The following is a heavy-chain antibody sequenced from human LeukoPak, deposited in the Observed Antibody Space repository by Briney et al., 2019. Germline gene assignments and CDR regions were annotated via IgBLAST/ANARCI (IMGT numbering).Heavy chain of an antibody. D-gene: IGHD1-26*01. CDR3: AREELGGSYYYYYGMDV. V-gene: IGHV3-66*01. Sequence: GGSLRLSCAASGFTVSSNYMSWVRQAPGKGLEWVSVIYSGGSTYYADSVKGRFTISRDNSKNTLYLQMNSLRAEDTAVYYCAREELGGSYYYYYGMDVWGQGTTVTVSS. CDR1: GFTVSSNY. CDR2: IYSGGST. J-gene: IGHJ6*02.